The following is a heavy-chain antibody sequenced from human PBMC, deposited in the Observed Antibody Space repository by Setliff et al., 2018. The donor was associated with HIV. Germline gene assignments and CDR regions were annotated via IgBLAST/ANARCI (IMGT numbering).Heavy chain of an antibody. V-gene: IGHV3-15*05. CDR3: VGHYYDPLTGYYVWFFDV. D-gene: IGHD3-9*01. J-gene: IGHJ2*01. CDR2: IKSKSDGGTT. CDR1: GFIFTNAW. Sequence: GSLRLSCETSGFIFTNAWMSWVRQSPRKGLAWLARIKSKSDGGTTSYAAPVKDRFTISRDDSRNTLYLQMNSMKSDDTATYYCVGHYYDPLTGYYVWFFDVWAVAPWSPYPQ.